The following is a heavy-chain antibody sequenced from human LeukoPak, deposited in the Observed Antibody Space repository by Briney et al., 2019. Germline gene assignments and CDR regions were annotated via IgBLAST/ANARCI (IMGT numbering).Heavy chain of an antibody. CDR2: VKADGSEE. CDR3: ARAYDQGGAAHDY. J-gene: IGHJ4*02. CDR1: GFTFNTYW. D-gene: IGHD6-6*01. V-gene: IGHV3-7*05. Sequence: GGSRRLSCAASGFTFNTYWMSWVRQAPGKGLEWVGNVKADGSEESYVDSVKGRFTISRDNAKSSLYLQMNSLRVEDTAVYYCARAYDQGGAAHDYWGQGTLVSVSS.